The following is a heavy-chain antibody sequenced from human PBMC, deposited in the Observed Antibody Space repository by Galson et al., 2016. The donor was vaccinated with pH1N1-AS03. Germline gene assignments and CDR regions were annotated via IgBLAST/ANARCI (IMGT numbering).Heavy chain of an antibody. CDR1: GFSLGSHE. J-gene: IGHJ3*01. CDR3: AREVGRRDGYIWTSDAFDV. V-gene: IGHV3-48*03. Sequence: SLRLSCAASGFSLGSHEMNWVRQAPGKGLEWISYITADGTSRKYADSVRGRFTITRDNANNLVFLYMSSLTVEYTGLYYCAREVGRRDGYIWTSDAFDVWGRGTTVIVSA. D-gene: IGHD5-24*01. CDR2: ITADGTSR.